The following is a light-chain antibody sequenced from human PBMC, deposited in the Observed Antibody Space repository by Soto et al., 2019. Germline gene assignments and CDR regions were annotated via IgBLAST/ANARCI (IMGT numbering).Light chain of an antibody. V-gene: IGKV1-5*03. CDR1: RSVSSW. Sequence: DIQMTQSPSTMSASGGDRVTITCRAGRSVSSWLAWYQQKPGKAPKLLIYKAYTLESGVPSRFSGSGSGTEFTLTISSLQPDDFATYYCQQYGNYWTFGQGTTVEI. J-gene: IGKJ1*01. CDR2: KAY. CDR3: QQYGNYWT.